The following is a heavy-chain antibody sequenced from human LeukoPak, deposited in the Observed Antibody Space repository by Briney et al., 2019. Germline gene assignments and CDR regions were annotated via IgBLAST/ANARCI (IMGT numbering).Heavy chain of an antibody. V-gene: IGHV3-30*18. CDR3: AKGGSYGPTHRFDP. CDR1: GFIFSTYG. Sequence: GGPLRLSCAASGFIFSTYGMHWVRQAPGKGLEWMAIISNDGSNKYYADSVKGRFTISRDNSKNTLYLQMNSLRTEDTAVYYCAKGGSYGPTHRFDPWGQGTLVTVSS. D-gene: IGHD3-10*01. CDR2: ISNDGSNK. J-gene: IGHJ5*02.